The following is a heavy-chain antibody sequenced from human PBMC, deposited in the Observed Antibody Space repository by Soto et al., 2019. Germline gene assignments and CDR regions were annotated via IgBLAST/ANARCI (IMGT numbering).Heavy chain of an antibody. V-gene: IGHV1-2*02. CDR1: GYTFTGYY. J-gene: IGHJ5*02. Sequence: ASVKVSCKASGYTFTGYYMHWVRQAPGQGLEWMGWINPNSGGTNYAQKFQGRVTMTRDTSISTAYMELSRLRSDDTAVYYCARVAGTWNWFDPWGQGTLVTVSS. CDR2: INPNSGGT. CDR3: ARVAGTWNWFDP. D-gene: IGHD6-19*01.